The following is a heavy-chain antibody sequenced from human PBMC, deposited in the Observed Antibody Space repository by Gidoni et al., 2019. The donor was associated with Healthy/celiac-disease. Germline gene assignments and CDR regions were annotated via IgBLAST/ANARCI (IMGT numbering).Heavy chain of an antibody. CDR3: AVGFPSIAAAGNGMMGY. V-gene: IGHV1-2*04. CDR2: INPNSGGT. J-gene: IGHJ4*02. D-gene: IGHD6-13*01. Sequence: QVQLVQSGAEVKKPGASVKVSCTASGYTFTGYYMHWVRQAPGQGLEWMGWINPNSGGTNYAQKFQGWVTMTRDTSISTAYMELSRLRSDDTAVYYCAVGFPSIAAAGNGMMGYWGQGTLVTVSS. CDR1: GYTFTGYY.